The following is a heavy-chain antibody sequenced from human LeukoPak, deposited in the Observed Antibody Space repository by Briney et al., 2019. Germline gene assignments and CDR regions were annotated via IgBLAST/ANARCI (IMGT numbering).Heavy chain of an antibody. CDR3: ARVMGNWFDP. CDR1: GFSFSSYS. Sequence: GGSLRLSCAASGFSFSSYSMNWVRQAPGKGLEWVSYISTSSRTIYYADSVKGRFTISRDNAKNSLYLQMNSLRAEDTAVYYCARVMGNWFDPWGQGTLVTVSS. D-gene: IGHD1-26*01. CDR2: ISTSSRTI. J-gene: IGHJ5*02. V-gene: IGHV3-48*04.